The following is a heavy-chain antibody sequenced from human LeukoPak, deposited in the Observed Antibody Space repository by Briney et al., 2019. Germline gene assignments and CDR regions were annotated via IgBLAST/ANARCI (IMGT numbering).Heavy chain of an antibody. Sequence: SETLSLTCTVSGGSISSYYWGWIRQPPGKGLEWIGSIYYSGSTYYNPSLKSRVTISVDTSKNQFSLKLSSVTAADTAVYYCARLGDGEQQLVNWFDPWGQGTLVTVSS. J-gene: IGHJ5*02. CDR3: ARLGDGEQQLVNWFDP. CDR2: IYYSGST. V-gene: IGHV4-39*01. D-gene: IGHD6-13*01. CDR1: GGSISSYY.